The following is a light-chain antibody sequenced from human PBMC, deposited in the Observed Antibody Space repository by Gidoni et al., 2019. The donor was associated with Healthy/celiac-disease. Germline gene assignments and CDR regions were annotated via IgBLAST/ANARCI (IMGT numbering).Light chain of an antibody. J-gene: IGKJ2*01. CDR2: IAS. CDR3: QRTYSDTSMYT. V-gene: IGKV1-27*01. CDR1: PGISSY. Sequence: DIQLTQSPSSLSLSVGDRVTITRRVSPGISSYLNWYRQKPGKVTKLLIYIASNLQSKVPSRFSGSGSGTDYTLTISSLQPEDVETDYGQRTYSDTSMYTFGQXTKLEIK.